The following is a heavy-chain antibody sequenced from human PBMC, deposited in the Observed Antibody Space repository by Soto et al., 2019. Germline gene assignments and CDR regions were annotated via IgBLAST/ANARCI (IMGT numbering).Heavy chain of an antibody. CDR3: ARDANDYGDYPGGFQH. Sequence: QVQLVESGGGVVQPGRSLRLSCAASGFTFSSYGMHWVRQAPGKGLEWVAVIWYDGSNKYYADSVKGRFTISRDNSKNTLYLQMNSLRAEDTAVYYCARDANDYGDYPGGFQHWGQGTLVTVSS. D-gene: IGHD4-17*01. V-gene: IGHV3-33*01. J-gene: IGHJ1*01. CDR1: GFTFSSYG. CDR2: IWYDGSNK.